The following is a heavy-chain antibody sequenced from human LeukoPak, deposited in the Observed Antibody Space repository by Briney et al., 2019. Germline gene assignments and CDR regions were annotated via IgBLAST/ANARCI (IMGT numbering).Heavy chain of an antibody. J-gene: IGHJ6*02. V-gene: IGHV1-69*13. CDR1: GGTFSSYA. D-gene: IGHD6-13*01. CDR3: ASSAAARLYYYYGMDV. Sequence: SVKVSCKASGGTFSSYAISWVRQAPGQGLEWMGGIIPIFGTANYAQKFQGRVTITADESTSTAYMELSSLRSEDTAVYYCASSAAARLYYYYGMDVWGQGTTVTVSS. CDR2: IIPIFGTA.